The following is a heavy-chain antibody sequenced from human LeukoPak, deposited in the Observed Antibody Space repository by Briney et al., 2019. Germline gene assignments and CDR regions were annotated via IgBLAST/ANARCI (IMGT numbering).Heavy chain of an antibody. CDR2: IYYSGST. CDR3: ASRSGSSWYGGFDY. V-gene: IGHV4-59*01. CDR1: GGSISSYY. Sequence: SETLSLTCTVSGGSISSYYWSWIRQPPGKGLEWIGYIYYSGSTNYNPSLKSRVTISVDTSKNQFSLKLSSVTAADTAVYYCASRSGSSWYGGFDYWGQGTLVTVSS. D-gene: IGHD6-13*01. J-gene: IGHJ4*02.